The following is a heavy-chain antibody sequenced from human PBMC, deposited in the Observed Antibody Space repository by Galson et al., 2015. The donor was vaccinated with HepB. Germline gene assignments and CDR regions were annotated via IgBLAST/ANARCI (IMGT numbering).Heavy chain of an antibody. D-gene: IGHD5-12*01. CDR3: SKDGSTLKWLHDN. CDR1: GFTFGSYA. J-gene: IGHJ4*02. V-gene: IGHV3-23*01. Sequence: SLRLSCAASGFTFGSYAMSWVRQSPGKGLEWVSVISGDGAVTYYADSVRGRFIISRDNSKNMLYPQMNSLRVEDTAVYYCSKDGSTLKWLHDNWGQGALVTVSS. CDR2: ISGDGAVT.